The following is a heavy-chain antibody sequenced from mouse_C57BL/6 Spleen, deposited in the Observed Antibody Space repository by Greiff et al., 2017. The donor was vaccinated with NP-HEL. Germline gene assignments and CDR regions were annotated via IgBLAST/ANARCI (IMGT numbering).Heavy chain of an antibody. D-gene: IGHD1-1*01. V-gene: IGHV7-3*01. CDR3: ARFYYYGYWYFDV. CDR2: IRNKANGYTT. J-gene: IGHJ1*03. CDR1: GFTFTDYY. Sequence: EVQRVESGGGLVQPGGSLSLSCAASGFTFTDYYMSWVRQPPGKALEWLGFIRNKANGYTTEYSASVKGRFTISRDNSQSILYLQMNALRAEDSATYYCARFYYYGYWYFDVWGTGTTVTVSS.